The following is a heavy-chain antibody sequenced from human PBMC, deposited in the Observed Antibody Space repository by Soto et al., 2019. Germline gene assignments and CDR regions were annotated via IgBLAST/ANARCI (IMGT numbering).Heavy chain of an antibody. J-gene: IGHJ4*02. CDR3: ARSTYSRYDS. CDR1: GGSISSSSYY. CDR2: IYYSGST. Sequence: QLQLQESGPGLVKPSETLSLTCTVSGGSISSSSYYWGWIRQPPGKGLEWIGSIYYSGSTYYNPSLNSRVTISVDTSKNQFTLKLSSVTAADTAVYYCARSTYSRYDSWGQGTLVTVSS. D-gene: IGHD5-12*01. V-gene: IGHV4-39*01.